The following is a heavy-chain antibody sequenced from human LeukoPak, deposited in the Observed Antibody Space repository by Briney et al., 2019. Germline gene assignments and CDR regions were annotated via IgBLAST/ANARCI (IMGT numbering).Heavy chain of an antibody. D-gene: IGHD3-10*01. V-gene: IGHV4-39*07. CDR1: GGSISSGGYY. CDR2: IYYSGST. CDR3: ARDSDGSGSYYLYYFDY. J-gene: IGHJ4*02. Sequence: SETLSLTCTVSGGSISSGGYYWGWIRQPPGKGLEWIGSIYYSGSTYYNPSLKSRVTISVDTSKNQFSLKLSSVTAADTAVYYCARDSDGSGSYYLYYFDYWGQGTLVTVSS.